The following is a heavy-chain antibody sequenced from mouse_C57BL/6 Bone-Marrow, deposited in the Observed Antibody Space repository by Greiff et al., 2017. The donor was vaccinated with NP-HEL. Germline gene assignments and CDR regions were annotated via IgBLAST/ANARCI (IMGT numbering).Heavy chain of an antibody. CDR1: GYTFTDYE. CDR3: TRGVTGALAWFAY. V-gene: IGHV1-15*01. D-gene: IGHD4-1*01. Sequence: VQLQQSGAELVRPGASVTLSCKASGYTFTDYEMHWVKQTPVHGLEWIGALDPETGGTAYNQKFKGKAILTADKSSSTAYMELRSLTSEDSAVYYCTRGVTGALAWFAYWGQGTLVTVSA. CDR2: LDPETGGT. J-gene: IGHJ3*01.